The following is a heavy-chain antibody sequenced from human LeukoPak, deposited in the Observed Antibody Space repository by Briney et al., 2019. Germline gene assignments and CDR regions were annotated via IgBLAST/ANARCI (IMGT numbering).Heavy chain of an antibody. CDR2: IHHSGTT. J-gene: IGHJ3*02. CDR3: ARRLGVITRDAYDI. V-gene: IGHV4-38-2*01. D-gene: IGHD3-3*01. CDR1: GYSISSGYH. Sequence: SETLSLTCAVSGYSISSGYHWGWIRQPPGKGLEWIGYIHHSGTTDYNPSLKSRVILLADTTENQFSLKVGSLTAADTAVYYCARRLGVITRDAYDIWGQGTMVIVSS.